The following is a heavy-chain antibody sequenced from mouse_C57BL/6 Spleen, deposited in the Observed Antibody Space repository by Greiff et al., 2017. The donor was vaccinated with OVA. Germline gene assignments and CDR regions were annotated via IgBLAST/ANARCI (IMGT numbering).Heavy chain of an antibody. CDR2: ISGGGGNT. Sequence: EVKLMESGGGLVKPGGSLKLSCAASGFTFSSYTMSWVRQTPEKRLEWVATISGGGGNTYYPDSVKGRFTISRDNAKNTLYLQMSSLRSEDTALYYCARHDAQGDAMDYWGQGTSVTVSS. V-gene: IGHV5-9*01. CDR1: GFTFSSYT. CDR3: ARHDAQGDAMDY. J-gene: IGHJ4*01.